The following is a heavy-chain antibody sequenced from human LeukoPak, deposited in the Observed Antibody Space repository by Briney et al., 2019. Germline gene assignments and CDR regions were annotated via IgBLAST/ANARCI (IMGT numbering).Heavy chain of an antibody. CDR2: ISYSGST. CDR1: GGPITSSSHY. D-gene: IGHD6-19*01. J-gene: IGHJ4*02. V-gene: IGHV4-39*07. CDR3: ARAAEYSSGWYLFDY. Sequence: PSETLSLTCTVSGGPITSSSHYWGWIRQPPGKGLEWIGSISYSGSTFYNPSLKSRVTISIDTSKNQFSLKLSSVTAADTAMYYCARAAEYSSGWYLFDYWGQGILVTVSA.